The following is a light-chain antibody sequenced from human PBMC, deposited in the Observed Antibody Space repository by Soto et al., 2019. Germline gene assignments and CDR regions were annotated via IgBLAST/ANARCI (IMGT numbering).Light chain of an antibody. CDR1: NSDLGNYKY. V-gene: IGLV2-14*03. Sequence: SVLTQPASVSGSPGQSVTIPCTGTNSDLGNYKYVSWYQQYPGKPPQLLIYDVTNRPLGVSNRFSGSRSGNTASPTISALQAEDEADYYCSSYTYPITGFGGGTQLTVL. CDR3: SSYTYPITG. J-gene: IGLJ3*02. CDR2: DVT.